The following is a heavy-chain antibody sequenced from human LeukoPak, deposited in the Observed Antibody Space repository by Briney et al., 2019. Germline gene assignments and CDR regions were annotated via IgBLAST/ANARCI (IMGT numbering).Heavy chain of an antibody. CDR1: GGTFSSYA. J-gene: IGHJ4*02. CDR2: IIPIFGTA. D-gene: IGHD3-22*01. CDR3: AGKENLYYYDSSGYYLD. Sequence: ASVKVSCKASGGTFSSYAISWVRQAPGQGLEWMGGIIPIFGTANYAQKFQGRVTITADESTSTAYMELSSLRSEDTAVYYCAGKENLYYYDSSGYYLDWGQGTLVTVSS. V-gene: IGHV1-69*13.